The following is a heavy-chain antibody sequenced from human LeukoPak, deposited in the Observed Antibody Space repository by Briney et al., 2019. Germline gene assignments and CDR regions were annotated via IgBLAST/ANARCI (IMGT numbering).Heavy chain of an antibody. D-gene: IGHD3-16*01. CDR3: ASEGD. J-gene: IGHJ4*02. V-gene: IGHV3-23*01. CDR2: ISGGGISS. CDR1: GFTFSNYA. Sequence: GGSLRLSCAASGFTFSNYAMNWVRQAPGKGLEWVSGISGGGISSYYADSVKGRFTISRDISKNTVYLQMNSLRGDDTAMYYCASEGDWGQGTLVTVSS.